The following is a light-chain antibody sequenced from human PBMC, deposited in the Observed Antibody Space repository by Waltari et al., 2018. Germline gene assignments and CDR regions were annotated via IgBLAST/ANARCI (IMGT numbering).Light chain of an antibody. CDR1: QSVDNY. Sequence: DIQMTQSPSSLSASVGDRVAITCRASQSVDNYLNRYRQRPGKAPELLIYAASSLQGGVPSRFTGSGYGTDFTLTISSLQSEDFATYYCQQSYSMPRTFGQGTKLEI. V-gene: IGKV1-39*01. J-gene: IGKJ2*01. CDR3: QQSYSMPRT. CDR2: AAS.